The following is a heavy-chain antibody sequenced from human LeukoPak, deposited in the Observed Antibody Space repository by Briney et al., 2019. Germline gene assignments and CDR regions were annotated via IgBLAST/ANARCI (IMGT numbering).Heavy chain of an antibody. CDR2: ISSSSSYI. CDR1: GFTFSSYE. J-gene: IGHJ4*02. Sequence: GGSLRLSCVASGFTFSSYEMNWVRQAPGKGLEWVSSISSSSSYIYYADSVKGRFTISRDNAKNSLYLQMNSLRAEDTAVYYCARDLGGDIVVVPAAEGIDYWGQGTLVTVSS. D-gene: IGHD2-2*01. V-gene: IGHV3-21*01. CDR3: ARDLGGDIVVVPAAEGIDY.